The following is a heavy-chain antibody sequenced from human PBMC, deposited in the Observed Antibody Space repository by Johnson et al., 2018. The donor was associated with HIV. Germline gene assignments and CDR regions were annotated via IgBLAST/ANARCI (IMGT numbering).Heavy chain of an antibody. CDR1: GFTFSSYW. CDR2: ISSRGSTI. CDR3: AREYTYGPDAFDI. D-gene: IGHD3-10*01. Sequence: MQLVESGGGVVQPGRSLRLSCAASGFTFSSYWMSWVRQAPGKGLEWVSYISSRGSTIYYADSVKGRFTISRDNAKNSLYLQMNSLRAEDTAVYYCAREYTYGPDAFDIWGQGTRVTVSS. J-gene: IGHJ3*02. V-gene: IGHV3-48*04.